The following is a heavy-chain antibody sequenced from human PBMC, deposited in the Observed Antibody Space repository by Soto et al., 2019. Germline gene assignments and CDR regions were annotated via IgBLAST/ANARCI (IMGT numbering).Heavy chain of an antibody. Sequence: GGSLRLSCAASGFSFGSYALSWVRQAPGKGLEWVSTISGSDGKTFYADSVKGRFSISRDTSQSTLYLQMNSLRADDTAMYYCARWSYLDYWGQGTRVTAPQ. CDR3: ARWSYLDY. CDR2: ISGSDGKT. CDR1: GFSFGSYA. J-gene: IGHJ4*02. V-gene: IGHV3-23*01. D-gene: IGHD3-3*01.